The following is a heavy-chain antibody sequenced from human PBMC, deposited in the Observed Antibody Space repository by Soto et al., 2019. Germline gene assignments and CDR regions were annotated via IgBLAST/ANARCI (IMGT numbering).Heavy chain of an antibody. CDR2: IYYGGSA. CDR3: ASQSSVYYYYGMDV. V-gene: IGHV4-59*04. D-gene: IGHD6-25*01. J-gene: IGHJ6*02. CDR1: GTNVGSSY. Sequence: SETHSLTSTVSGTNVGSSYCMWIRQPPGKGLESIGYIYYGGSAYYNPSLKSRVTISVDTSKNQFSLKLSSVTAADTAVYYCASQSSVYYYYGMDVWGQGTTVTVSS.